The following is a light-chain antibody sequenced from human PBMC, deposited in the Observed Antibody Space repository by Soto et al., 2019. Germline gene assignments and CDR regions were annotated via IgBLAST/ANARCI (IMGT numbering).Light chain of an antibody. J-gene: IGLJ2*01. Sequence: QSVLTQPPSASGTPGQRVTISCSGRSSNIGSNIVNWYQQLPGTAPKLLMYSNNQRPSGVPDRFSGSKSGTSASLAISGLQSEDASDYYCAAWDDSLHAVVFGGGTKVTVL. CDR1: SSNIGSNI. V-gene: IGLV1-44*01. CDR3: AAWDDSLHAVV. CDR2: SNN.